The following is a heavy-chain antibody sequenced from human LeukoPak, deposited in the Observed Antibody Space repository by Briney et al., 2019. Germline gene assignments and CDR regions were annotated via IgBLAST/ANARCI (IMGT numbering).Heavy chain of an antibody. D-gene: IGHD4-17*01. V-gene: IGHV1-69*05. CDR3: ARTLRKRYYYYMDV. J-gene: IGHJ6*03. Sequence: SVKVSCKASGGTFSSYAISWVRQAPGQGLEWMGGIIPIFGTANYAQEFQGRVTITTDESTSTAYMELSSLRSEDTAVYYCARTLRKRYYYYMDVWGKGTTVTVSS. CDR2: IIPIFGTA. CDR1: GGTFSSYA.